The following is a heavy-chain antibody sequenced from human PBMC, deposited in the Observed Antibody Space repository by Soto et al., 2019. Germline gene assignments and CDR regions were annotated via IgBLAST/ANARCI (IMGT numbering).Heavy chain of an antibody. Sequence: PSETLSLTCTISGASISSSNCWNWVRQPPGKGLEWIGYIYYSGSTNYNPSRKSRVTISVDTSKNQFSLKLSSVTAADTAVYHCARLGPYYYGSVDYWGQGTLVTVS. D-gene: IGHD3-10*01. J-gene: IGHJ4*02. V-gene: IGHV4-61*05. CDR1: GASISSSNC. CDR3: ARLGPYYYGSVDY. CDR2: IYYSGST.